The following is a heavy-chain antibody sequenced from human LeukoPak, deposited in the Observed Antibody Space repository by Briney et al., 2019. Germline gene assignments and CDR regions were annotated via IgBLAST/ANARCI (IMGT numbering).Heavy chain of an antibody. D-gene: IGHD2-8*02. J-gene: IGHJ1*01. CDR2: TYYRSKWYS. V-gene: IGHV6-1*01. CDR3: ARGPGYFQH. CDR1: GDSVSSNSAA. Sequence: SQTLSLTCAISGDSVSSNSAAWNWVRQSPSRGLEWLGRTYYRSKWYSHYSVSVKSRITINPDTSRNQFFLQLNSVTPEDTAVYYCARGPGYFQHWGQGTLVTVSS.